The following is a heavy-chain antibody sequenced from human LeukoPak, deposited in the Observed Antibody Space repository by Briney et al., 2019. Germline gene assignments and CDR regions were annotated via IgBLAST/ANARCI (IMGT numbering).Heavy chain of an antibody. Sequence: SETLSLTCTVSGGSISSYYWRWIRQPPGKGLEWIGYIYYSGSTNYDPSLKSRVTISVDTSKNQFSLKLSSVTAADTAVYYCATHFRFRLENTYYYYMDVWGKGTTVTVSS. V-gene: IGHV4-59*08. J-gene: IGHJ6*03. CDR3: ATHFRFRLENTYYYYMDV. CDR1: GGSISSYY. CDR2: IYYSGST. D-gene: IGHD2/OR15-2a*01.